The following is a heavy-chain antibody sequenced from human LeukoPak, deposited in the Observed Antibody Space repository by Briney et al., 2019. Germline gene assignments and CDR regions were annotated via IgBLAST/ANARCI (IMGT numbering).Heavy chain of an antibody. J-gene: IGHJ3*01. CDR1: GGPFSRCA. V-gene: IGHV1-69*13. Sequence: SVKVSCKASGGPFSRCAFSWVRQAPGQGLEWMGGITPIDGTANFAQKFQGRVTITADESTSTAYMQLSSLRSEDTAVYYCARDPGAPVRAFDVWGQGTMVTVS. CDR2: ITPIDGTA. D-gene: IGHD3-10*01. CDR3: ARDPGAPVRAFDV.